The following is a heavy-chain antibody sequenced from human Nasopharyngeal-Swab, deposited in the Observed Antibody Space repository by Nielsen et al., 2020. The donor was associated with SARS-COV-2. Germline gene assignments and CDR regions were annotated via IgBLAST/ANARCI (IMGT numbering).Heavy chain of an antibody. D-gene: IGHD5-12*01. Sequence: WERQAPGQGLEWMGIINPSGGSTSYAQKFQGRVTMTRDTSTSTVYMELSSLRSEDTAVYYCARGAGATMAGNFDYWGQGTLVTVSS. CDR3: ARGAGATMAGNFDY. J-gene: IGHJ4*02. V-gene: IGHV1-46*01. CDR2: INPSGGST.